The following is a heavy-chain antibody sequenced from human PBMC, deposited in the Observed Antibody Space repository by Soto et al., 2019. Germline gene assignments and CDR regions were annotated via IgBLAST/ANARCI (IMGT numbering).Heavy chain of an antibody. J-gene: IGHJ4*02. CDR1: GFTFDDYA. D-gene: IGHD6-13*01. Sequence: EVQLVESGGGLVQPGRSLRLSCAASGFTFDDYAMHWVRQAPGKGLEWVSGISWNSGSIGYADSVKGRFTISRDNAKNSLYLPMNSLRAEDTALYYCAKARIAAGTNYFDYWGQGTLVTVSS. V-gene: IGHV3-9*01. CDR3: AKARIAAGTNYFDY. CDR2: ISWNSGSI.